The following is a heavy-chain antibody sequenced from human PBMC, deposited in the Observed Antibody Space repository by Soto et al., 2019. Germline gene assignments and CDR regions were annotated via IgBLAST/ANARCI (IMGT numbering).Heavy chain of an antibody. CDR2: ISGSGGST. V-gene: IGHV3-23*01. Sequence: HHXGSLRLSVPASGLTFSSYTLGWVRQAPGKGLEWVSAISGSGGSTYYADSVKGRFTISRDNSKNTLYLQMNSLRAEDTAVYYCANPLTTEYAFEIWGQGTMVT. D-gene: IGHD4-17*01. CDR3: ANPLTTEYAFEI. CDR1: GLTFSSYT. J-gene: IGHJ3*02.